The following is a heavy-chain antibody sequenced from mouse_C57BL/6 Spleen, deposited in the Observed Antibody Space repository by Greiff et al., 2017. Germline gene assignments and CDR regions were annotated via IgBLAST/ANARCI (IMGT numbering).Heavy chain of an antibody. V-gene: IGHV2-2*01. D-gene: IGHD2-4*01. J-gene: IGHJ4*01. CDR1: GFSLTSYG. CDR2: IWSGGST. CDR3: ARKRGYYDYAWMDY. Sequence: VKLVESGPGLVQPSQSLSITCTVSGFSLTSYGVHWVRQSPGKGLEWLGVIWSGGSTDYNAAFISRLSISKDNSKSQVFFKMNSLQADDTAIYYCARKRGYYDYAWMDYWGQGTSVTVSS.